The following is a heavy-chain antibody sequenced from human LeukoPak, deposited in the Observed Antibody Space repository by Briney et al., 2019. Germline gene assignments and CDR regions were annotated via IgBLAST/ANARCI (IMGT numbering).Heavy chain of an antibody. D-gene: IGHD2-8*01. CDR3: AKDTSIGKYCTNGVCSPFDY. CDR2: ISGSASST. Sequence: PGGSLRLSCAASGFTFSSYAMSWVRQAPGKGLEWVSAISGSASSTYYADSVKGRFTISRDNSKNTLYLQMNSLRAEDTAVYYCAKDTSIGKYCTNGVCSPFDYWGQGTLVTVSS. V-gene: IGHV3-23*01. CDR1: GFTFSSYA. J-gene: IGHJ4*02.